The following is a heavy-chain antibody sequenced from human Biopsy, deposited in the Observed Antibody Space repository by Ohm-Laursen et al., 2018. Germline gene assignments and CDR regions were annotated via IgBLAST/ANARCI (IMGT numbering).Heavy chain of an antibody. CDR3: VKDKDFRDAFDI. D-gene: IGHD3-3*01. CDR2: ISWQSATR. J-gene: IGHJ3*02. Sequence: SLRLSCAASGFSFEDYGMHWVRQAPGKGLEWVSSISWQSATRNYADSVKGRFAISRDNAKKSLYLEVDSLRDEDTALYYCVKDKDFRDAFDIWGQGAMVTVSS. V-gene: IGHV3-9*01. CDR1: GFSFEDYG.